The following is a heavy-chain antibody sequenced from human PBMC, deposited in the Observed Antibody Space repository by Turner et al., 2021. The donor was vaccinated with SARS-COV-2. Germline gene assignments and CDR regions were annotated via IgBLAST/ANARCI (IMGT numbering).Heavy chain of an antibody. CDR1: GFLFSSYW. CDR3: TRGNAFYHDNSGYFGDS. CDR2: INSEGSGI. Sequence: EVQLVESGGGLVKPGGSLRVSCAASGFLFSSYWMHWVRQAPGKGLVGVSRINSEGSGIIYADVVKGRFTISRDNAKNTLYLQMISLSAEDTAVYYCTRGNAFYHDNSGYFGDSWGQGTLVTVSS. D-gene: IGHD3-22*01. V-gene: IGHV3-74*01. J-gene: IGHJ4*02.